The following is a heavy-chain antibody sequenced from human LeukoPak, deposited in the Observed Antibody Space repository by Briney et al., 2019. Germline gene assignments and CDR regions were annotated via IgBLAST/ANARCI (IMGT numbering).Heavy chain of an antibody. Sequence: SGPTLVNPTQTLTLTCTSSGFSLSTPRVGVTWVRQPPGKALEWLSLIYWNDEKHYSPSLRTRLTITKDTSKKQVVLTMTNMDTVDTATYYCARDRMGIGFDPWGQGTLVTVSS. D-gene: IGHD1-26*01. J-gene: IGHJ5*02. CDR3: ARDRMGIGFDP. CDR2: IYWNDEK. V-gene: IGHV2-5*01. CDR1: GFSLSTPRVG.